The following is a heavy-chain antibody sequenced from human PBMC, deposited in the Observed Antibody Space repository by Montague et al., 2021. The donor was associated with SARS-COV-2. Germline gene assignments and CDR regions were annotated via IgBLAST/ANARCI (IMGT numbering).Heavy chain of an antibody. Sequence: SETLSLTCTVSGGSISSSSYYWAWIRQPPGKGLEWIGSIYYRGSTYYNPSLKSRVIISVDTSKNQLSLKLGSVTAADTAVYYCATQEDPSGWIPGPFGFWGQGTLLTVSS. CDR2: IYYRGST. CDR3: ATQEDPSGWIPGPFGF. V-gene: IGHV4-39*01. J-gene: IGHJ4*02. CDR1: GGSISSSSYY. D-gene: IGHD6-19*01.